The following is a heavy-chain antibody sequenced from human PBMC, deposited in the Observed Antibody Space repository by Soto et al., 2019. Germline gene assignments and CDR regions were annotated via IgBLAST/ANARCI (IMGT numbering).Heavy chain of an antibody. D-gene: IGHD3-3*01. Sequence: QVLLVESGGGVVQPGRSLRLSCAASGFAFNIYAIHWVRQAPGKGLEWVAVISHDGTNRYYTDSVRGRFTFSRDNSKNTVYLEMDSLRADDTAVYYCARSSGVPTPDFDYWGQGTLVTVSS. J-gene: IGHJ4*02. CDR1: GFAFNIYA. CDR3: ARSSGVPTPDFDY. V-gene: IGHV3-30-3*01. CDR2: ISHDGTNR.